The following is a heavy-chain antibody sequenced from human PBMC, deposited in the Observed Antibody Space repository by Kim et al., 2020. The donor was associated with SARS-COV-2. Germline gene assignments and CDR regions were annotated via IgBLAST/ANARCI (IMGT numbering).Heavy chain of an antibody. J-gene: IGHJ6*02. CDR3: ARVIDVGYGSGSYDYGMDV. V-gene: IGHV4-31*03. CDR2: IYYSGST. D-gene: IGHD3-10*01. CDR1: GGSISSGGYY. Sequence: SETLSLTCTVSGGSISSGGYYWSWIRQHPGKGLEWIGYIYYSGSTYYNPSLKSRVTISVDTSKNQFSLKLSSVTAADTAVYYCARVIDVGYGSGSYDYGMDVWGQGTTVTVSS.